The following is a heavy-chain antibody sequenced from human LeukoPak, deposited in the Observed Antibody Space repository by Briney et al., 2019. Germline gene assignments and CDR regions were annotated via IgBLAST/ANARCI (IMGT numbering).Heavy chain of an antibody. Sequence: GRSLRLSCAASGFTFDDYAMHWVRQAPGKGLEWVSGISWNSGSIGYADSVKGRFTISRDNAKNSLYLQMNSLRAEGTALYYCAIGYSSSWFLFDYWGQGTLVTVSS. D-gene: IGHD6-13*01. CDR3: AIGYSSSWFLFDY. CDR1: GFTFDDYA. J-gene: IGHJ4*02. CDR2: ISWNSGSI. V-gene: IGHV3-9*01.